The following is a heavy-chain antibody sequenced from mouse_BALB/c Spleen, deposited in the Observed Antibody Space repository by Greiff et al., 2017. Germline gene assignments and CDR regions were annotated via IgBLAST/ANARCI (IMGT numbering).Heavy chain of an antibody. CDR3: ARGYGSSINWYFDV. CDR1: GFTFSSYA. V-gene: IGHV5-6-5*01. J-gene: IGHJ1*01. D-gene: IGHD1-1*01. CDR2: ISSGGST. Sequence: EVMLVESGGGLVKPGGSLKLSCAASGFTFSSYAMSWVRQTPEKRLEWVASISSGGSTYYPDSVKGRFTISRDNARNILYLQMSSLRSEDTAMYYCARGYGSSINWYFDVWGAGTTVTVSS.